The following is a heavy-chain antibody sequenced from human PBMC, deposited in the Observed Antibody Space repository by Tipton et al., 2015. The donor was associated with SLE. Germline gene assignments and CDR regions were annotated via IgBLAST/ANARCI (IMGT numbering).Heavy chain of an antibody. CDR3: ARANPYCSGGSCYRLFDY. J-gene: IGHJ4*02. Sequence: TLSLTCAVYGGSFSGYYWSWIRQPPGKGLEWIGEINHSGSTNYNPSLKSRVTISVDTSKSQFSLKLSSVTAADTAVYYCARANPYCSGGSCYRLFDYWGQGTLVTVSS. D-gene: IGHD2-15*01. CDR1: GGSFSGYY. V-gene: IGHV4-34*01. CDR2: INHSGST.